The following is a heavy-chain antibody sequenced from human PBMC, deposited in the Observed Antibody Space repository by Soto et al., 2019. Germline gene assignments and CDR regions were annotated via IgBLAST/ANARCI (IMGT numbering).Heavy chain of an antibody. V-gene: IGHV3-11*01. Sequence: SLRLSCAASGFTFSDYYMTWIRQAPGKGLEWISYISSSGSGIYYPDSVKGRFTISRDNAKKSLYLQVNSLRAEDTAVYYCARAYSDAFDIWGQGTMVTVSS. J-gene: IGHJ3*02. CDR2: ISSSGSGI. CDR1: GFTFSDYY. D-gene: IGHD2-15*01. CDR3: ARAYSDAFDI.